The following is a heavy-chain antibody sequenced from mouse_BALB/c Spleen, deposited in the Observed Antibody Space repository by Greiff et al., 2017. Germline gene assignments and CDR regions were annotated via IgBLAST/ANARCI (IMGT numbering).Heavy chain of an antibody. Sequence: DVKLVESGGGLVQPGGSRKLSCAASGFTFSSFGMHWVRQAPEKGLEWVPYISSGSSTIYYADTVKGRFTISRDNPKNTLFLQMTSLRSEDTAMYYCARGGYDDYYAMDYWGQGTSVTVSS. J-gene: IGHJ4*01. CDR3: ARGGYDDYYAMDY. CDR2: ISSGSSTI. D-gene: IGHD2-2*01. V-gene: IGHV5-17*02. CDR1: GFTFSSFG.